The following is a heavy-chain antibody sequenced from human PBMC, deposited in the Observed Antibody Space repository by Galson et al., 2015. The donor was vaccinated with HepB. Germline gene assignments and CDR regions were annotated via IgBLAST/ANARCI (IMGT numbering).Heavy chain of an antibody. V-gene: IGHV7-4-1*02. CDR1: GYTFTNFA. Sequence: SVKVSCKASGYTFTNFAINWVRQAPGQGLEWMGWINTNTGNPTYAQVFTGRFVFSLDTSVSTAYLQISSLKADDTAVYFCARDGGYCSTTSCYLGYWGQGTLITVSS. CDR2: INTNTGNP. D-gene: IGHD2-2*01. CDR3: ARDGGYCSTTSCYLGY. J-gene: IGHJ4*02.